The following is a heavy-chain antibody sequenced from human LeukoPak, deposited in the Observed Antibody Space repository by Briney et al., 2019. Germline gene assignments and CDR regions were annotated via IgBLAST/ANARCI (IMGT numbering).Heavy chain of an antibody. CDR2: ISFDGSSN. Sequence: GGSLRLSCAASGFAFSSYAMHWVRQAPGKGLEWVAFISFDGSSNYYADSVRGRFSISRGSSTNTLYLQMNSLRAEDTAVYYCARDYDFWSDDRSYYYYAMDVWGQGTTVTVSS. V-gene: IGHV3-30-3*01. CDR3: ARDYDFWSDDRSYYYYAMDV. CDR1: GFAFSSYA. D-gene: IGHD3-3*01. J-gene: IGHJ6*02.